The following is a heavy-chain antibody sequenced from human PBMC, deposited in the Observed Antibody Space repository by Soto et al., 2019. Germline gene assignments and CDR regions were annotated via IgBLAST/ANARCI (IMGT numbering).Heavy chain of an antibody. J-gene: IGHJ5*01. CDR3: VRLIGNSWLDS. Sequence: SQTLSLTCAIFGDSVSSKSVAWNWIRQSPSRGLEWLGRTYYRSKWYDDYAVSVKSRITISPDISNNQVSLQLNSVTPDDTAVYYCVRLIGNSWLDSWGQGTLDTVSS. CDR1: GDSVSSKSVA. D-gene: IGHD2-8*01. V-gene: IGHV6-1*01. CDR2: TYYRSKWYD.